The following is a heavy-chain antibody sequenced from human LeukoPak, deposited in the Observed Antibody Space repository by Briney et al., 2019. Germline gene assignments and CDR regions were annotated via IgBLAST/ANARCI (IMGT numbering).Heavy chain of an antibody. CDR3: ARGIPSRSGSPTPFDY. Sequence: GRSLRLSCAASGFTFSSYAMHWVRQAPGKGLEWVAVISYDGSNKYYADSVKGQFTISRDNSKNTLYLQMNSLRAEDTAVYYCARGIPSRSGSPTPFDYWGQGTLVTVSS. V-gene: IGHV3-30-3*01. CDR2: ISYDGSNK. CDR1: GFTFSSYA. D-gene: IGHD3-10*01. J-gene: IGHJ4*02.